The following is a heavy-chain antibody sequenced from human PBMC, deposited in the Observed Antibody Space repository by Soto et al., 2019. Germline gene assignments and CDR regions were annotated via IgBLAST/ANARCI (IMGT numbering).Heavy chain of an antibody. CDR3: ARVPDY. Sequence: PSETLSLTCTVSXGSINNFYWSWIRQPPGKGLEWIGYMYHSGSTYYNPSLKSRVTISIDRSKNQFSLKLSSVTAADTAVYYCARVPDYWGQGILVTVSS. D-gene: IGHD2-2*01. CDR1: XGSINNFY. J-gene: IGHJ4*02. CDR2: MYHSGST. V-gene: IGHV4-59*12.